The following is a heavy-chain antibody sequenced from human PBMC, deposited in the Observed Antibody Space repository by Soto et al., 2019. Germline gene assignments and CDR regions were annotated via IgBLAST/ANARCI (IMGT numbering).Heavy chain of an antibody. CDR2: IWYDGSNK. CDR1: GFTFSSYG. CDR3: ARGGSRQRWFLDY. D-gene: IGHD4-17*01. J-gene: IGHJ4*02. V-gene: IGHV3-33*01. Sequence: PGGSLRLSCAASGFTFSSYGMHWVRQAPGKGLEWVAVIWYDGSNKYYADSVKGRFTISRDNSKNTLYLQMNSLRAEDTAVYYCARGGSRQRWFLDYWGQGTLVTVSS.